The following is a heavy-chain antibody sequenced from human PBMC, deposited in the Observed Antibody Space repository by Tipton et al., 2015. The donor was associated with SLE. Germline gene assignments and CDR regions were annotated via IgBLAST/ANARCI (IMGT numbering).Heavy chain of an antibody. CDR3: PIYYHDSTGLHWFDP. V-gene: IGHV4-59*12. Sequence: TLSLTCTVSGGSISSYYWSWLRQPPGKGLEWIGYIYYSGSPYYNPSLKSRVTISLDMSKNQFSLRLSSVTAADTAVYYCPIYYHDSTGLHWFDPWGQGTLVTVSS. D-gene: IGHD3-22*01. CDR1: GGSISSYY. CDR2: IYYSGSP. J-gene: IGHJ5*02.